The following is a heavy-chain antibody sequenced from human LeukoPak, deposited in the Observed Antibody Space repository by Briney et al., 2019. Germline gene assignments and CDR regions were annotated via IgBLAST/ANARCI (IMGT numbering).Heavy chain of an antibody. J-gene: IGHJ3*02. CDR3: ANSDTYYDSSGYYWGAFDI. V-gene: IGHV3-30*02. D-gene: IGHD3-22*01. CDR2: IRYDGNNK. Sequence: GGSLRLSCATSGFNFRDYGMHWVRQAPGKGLEWVAFIRYDGNNKYYADSVKGLFTISRDNSKNTLYLQMNSLRAEDTAVYYCANSDTYYDSSGYYWGAFDIWGQGTMVTVSS. CDR1: GFNFRDYG.